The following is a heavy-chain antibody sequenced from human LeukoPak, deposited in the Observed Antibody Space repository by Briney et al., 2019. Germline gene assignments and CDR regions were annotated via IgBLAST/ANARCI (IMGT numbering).Heavy chain of an antibody. CDR3: ARASPRAYIFDY. Sequence: SETLSLTCAVSGGSISSGGYSWSWIRQPPGTGLEWIGYIYHSGSTYYNPSLKSRVTISVDSSKNQFSLKLSSVTAADTAVYYCARASPRAYIFDYWGQGTLVTLSS. D-gene: IGHD1-14*01. J-gene: IGHJ4*02. CDR1: GGSISSGGYS. CDR2: IYHSGST. V-gene: IGHV4-30-2*01.